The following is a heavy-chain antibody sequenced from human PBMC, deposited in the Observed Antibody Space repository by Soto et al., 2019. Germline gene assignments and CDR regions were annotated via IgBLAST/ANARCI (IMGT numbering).Heavy chain of an antibody. D-gene: IGHD2-2*01. J-gene: IGHJ4*02. CDR1: GLTFTTAW. Sequence: GGSLRLSCAASGLTFTTAWMSWVRQAPGKGLEWVGRIKSENGGGTTEYAAPVKGRFTISRDDSKNTLYLQMNSLKTEDAAVYYCITDEYCSSTACYVNWGQGTLVTVSS. CDR2: IKSENGGGTT. CDR3: ITDEYCSSTACYVN. V-gene: IGHV3-15*01.